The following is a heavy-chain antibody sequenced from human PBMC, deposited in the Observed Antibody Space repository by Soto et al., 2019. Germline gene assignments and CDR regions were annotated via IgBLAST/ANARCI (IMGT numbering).Heavy chain of an antibody. CDR3: ARDHFSPGSGWNWFDP. CDR2: ISYTGST. D-gene: IGHD6-19*01. CDR1: GGSVSSGSHY. J-gene: IGHJ5*02. Sequence: SETLSLTCTVSGGSVSSGSHYWSWIRQPPGEGLDWIGYISYTGSTNYNPSLKSRVTISVDTSKNQFSLKMSSVTDADTAVYYCARDHFSPGSGWNWFDPWGQGTLVTVSS. V-gene: IGHV4-61*01.